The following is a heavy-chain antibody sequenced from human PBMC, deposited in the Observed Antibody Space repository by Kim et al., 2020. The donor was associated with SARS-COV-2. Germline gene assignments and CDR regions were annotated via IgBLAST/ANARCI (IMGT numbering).Heavy chain of an antibody. CDR1: GYSVTSYW. CDR2: MYPGDSDS. CDR3: ARRMGAPCGTYFEY. V-gene: IGHV5-51*01. Sequence: GESLKISCKGSGYSVTSYWVGWVRQLPGKGLEWMGIMYPGDSDSRYSPSFEGQVTISADKSISTAYLQWNSLKASDTAMYYCARRMGAPCGTYFEYWGQGTLVTVSS. D-gene: IGHD1-26*01. J-gene: IGHJ4*02.